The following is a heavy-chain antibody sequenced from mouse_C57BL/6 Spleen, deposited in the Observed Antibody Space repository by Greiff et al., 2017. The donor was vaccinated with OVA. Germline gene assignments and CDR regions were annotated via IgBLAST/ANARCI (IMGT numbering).Heavy chain of an antibody. J-gene: IGHJ1*03. CDR2: IYPGDGDT. CDR3: ASQGYWYFDV. Sequence: QVQLKESGPELVKPGASVKISCKASGYAFSSSWMNWVKQRPGKGLEWIGRIYPGDGDTNYNGKFKGKATLTADKSSSTAYMQLSSLTSEDSAVYFCASQGYWYFDVWGTGTTVTVSS. V-gene: IGHV1-82*01. CDR1: GYAFSSSW. D-gene: IGHD3-2*02.